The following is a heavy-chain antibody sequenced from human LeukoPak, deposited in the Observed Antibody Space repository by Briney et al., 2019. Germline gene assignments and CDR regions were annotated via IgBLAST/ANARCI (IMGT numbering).Heavy chain of an antibody. J-gene: IGHJ4*02. CDR2: ISGSGGST. CDR3: AKGGSGSYYIYYFDY. D-gene: IGHD3-10*01. CDR1: GFTFSSYA. Sequence: GGSLRLSCAASGFTFSSYAMSWVRQAPGKGLEWVSVISGSGGSTNYADSVKGRFTISRDNSENTLYLQMNSLRGEDAAVYYCAKGGSGSYYIYYFDYWGQGTLVTVSS. V-gene: IGHV3-23*01.